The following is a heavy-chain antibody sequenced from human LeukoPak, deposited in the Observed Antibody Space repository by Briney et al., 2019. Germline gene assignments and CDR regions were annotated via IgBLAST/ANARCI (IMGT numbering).Heavy chain of an antibody. Sequence: PGGSLRLSCAASGFTFSSYSMNWVRQAPGKGLEWVSSISSSSSYIYYADSVKGRFTISRDNAKNSLYLQMNSLRAEDTAVYYCARVSVDTAMVTPSGFDYWGQGTLVTVSP. D-gene: IGHD5-18*01. CDR2: ISSSSSYI. CDR1: GFTFSSYS. V-gene: IGHV3-21*01. J-gene: IGHJ4*02. CDR3: ARVSVDTAMVTPSGFDY.